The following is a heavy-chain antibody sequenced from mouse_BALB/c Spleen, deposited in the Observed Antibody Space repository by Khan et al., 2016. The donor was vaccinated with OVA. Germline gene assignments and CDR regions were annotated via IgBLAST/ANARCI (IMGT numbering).Heavy chain of an antibody. CDR3: ARDGSRYNYAMDY. J-gene: IGHJ4*01. D-gene: IGHD2-3*01. V-gene: IGHV3-2*02. CDR2: ISYSGNT. Sequence: EVQLVESGPGLVKPSQSLSLTCTVTGYSITSDYAWNWIRQFPGNTLEWMGYISYSGNTNYNPSLKSRISITRDTSKNQFILQLNSVTTEDTATYYCARDGSRYNYAMDYWGQGTSVTVSS. CDR1: GYSITSDYA.